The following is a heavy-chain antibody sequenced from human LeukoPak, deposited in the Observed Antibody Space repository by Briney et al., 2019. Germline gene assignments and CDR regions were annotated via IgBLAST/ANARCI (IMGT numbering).Heavy chain of an antibody. CDR1: GYTFTGYY. D-gene: IGHD3-22*01. CDR2: INPNSGGT. CDR3: AKAYYYYDSSGYSFGLDAFDI. V-gene: IGHV1-2*02. Sequence: ASVKVSCKASGYTFTGYYMHWVRQAPGQGLGWMGWINPNSGGTNYAQKFQGRVTMTRDTSISTAYMELSRLRSDDTAVYYCAKAYYYYDSSGYSFGLDAFDIWGQGTMVTVSS. J-gene: IGHJ3*02.